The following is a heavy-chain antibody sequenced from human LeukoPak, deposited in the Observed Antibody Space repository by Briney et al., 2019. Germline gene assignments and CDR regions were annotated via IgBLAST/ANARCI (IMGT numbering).Heavy chain of an antibody. CDR1: GVSFSNYW. V-gene: IGHV3-7*01. CDR3: AREDPVAILSH. D-gene: IGHD2-21*01. Sequence: VGSLRLSCEASGVSFSNYWMSWVRQAPGKGLEWVANIKEDVSGKYYVDPVKGRFTISRDNAKNSLYLQMNSLGAEDTAVYFCAREDPVAILSHWGQGTLVTVSA. CDR2: IKEDVSGK. J-gene: IGHJ4*02.